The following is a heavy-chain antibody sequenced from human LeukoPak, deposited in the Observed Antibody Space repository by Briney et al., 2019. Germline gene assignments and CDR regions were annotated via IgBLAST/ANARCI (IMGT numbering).Heavy chain of an antibody. CDR3: ARSYSGSYRDAFDI. J-gene: IGHJ3*02. CDR2: ISGSGGST. CDR1: GFTFSSYA. V-gene: IGHV3-23*01. Sequence: GGSLRLSCAASGFTFSSYAMSWVRQAPGKGLEWVSAISGSGGSTYYADSVKGRFTISRDNSKNTVYLQMDSLRAEDTAVYYCARSYSGSYRDAFDIWGQGTMVTVSS. D-gene: IGHD1-26*01.